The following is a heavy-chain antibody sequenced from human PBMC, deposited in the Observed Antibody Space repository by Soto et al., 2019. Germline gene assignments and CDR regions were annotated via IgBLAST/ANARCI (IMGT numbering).Heavy chain of an antibody. CDR1: GYTLTSHH. CDR2: INPANGVA. V-gene: IGHV1-46*01. CDR3: ARGGGVGLDGSAAFDI. Sequence: QVHLVQSGAEVKKPGASMKVSCTASGYTLTSHHVHWVRQAPGRRLEWMGSINPANGVAQYTARFQGRVIMTRDTSTSTVYMEFRGLTSEDTAIFYCARGGGVGLDGSAAFDIWGQGTMVTVSS. J-gene: IGHJ3*02. D-gene: IGHD1-1*01.